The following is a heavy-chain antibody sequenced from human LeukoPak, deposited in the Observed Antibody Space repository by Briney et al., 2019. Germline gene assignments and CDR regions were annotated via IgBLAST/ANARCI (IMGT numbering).Heavy chain of an antibody. Sequence: PSETLSLTCTVSGASISSYYRSLIRQPPGKGLEWIGYIHYGGSTNYNPSLKSRVTISVDTSKNQFSLNLNSVTAADTALYYCACGTYYYFDYWGQRTLVTVSS. CDR2: IHYGGST. CDR1: GASISSYY. D-gene: IGHD1-26*01. V-gene: IGHV4-59*01. J-gene: IGHJ4*02. CDR3: ACGTYYYFDY.